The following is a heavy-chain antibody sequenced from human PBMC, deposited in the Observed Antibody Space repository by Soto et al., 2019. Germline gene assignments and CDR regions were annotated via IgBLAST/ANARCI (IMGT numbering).Heavy chain of an antibody. V-gene: IGHV1-69*13. CDR1: GGTFSSHA. CDR2: IIPIFGTA. CDR3: AKILGYQLLWADFDY. Sequence: GASVKVSCKASGGTFSSHAISWVRQAPGQGLEWMGGIIPIFGTANYAQKFQGRVTITADESTSTAYMELSSLRSEDTAVYYCAKILGYQLLWADFDYWGQGTLVTVSS. D-gene: IGHD2-2*01. J-gene: IGHJ4*02.